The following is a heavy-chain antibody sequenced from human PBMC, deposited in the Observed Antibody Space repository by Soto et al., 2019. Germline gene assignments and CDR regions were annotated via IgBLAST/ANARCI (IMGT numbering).Heavy chain of an antibody. CDR2: INPATGAA. CDR3: ARGGGVGVAGSAAFDM. CDR1: GYPVTAYY. Sequence: QLHLVQSGAVVKKPGASVTVSCSASGYPVTAYYMHWVRQAPGRGLEWMGGINPATGAAKYTQTFQGRVTMTRDTSTSTVFMELSGLTSEDTAVFYCARGGGVGVAGSAAFDMWSQGTVVTVSS. D-gene: IGHD3-3*01. J-gene: IGHJ3*02. V-gene: IGHV1-2*02.